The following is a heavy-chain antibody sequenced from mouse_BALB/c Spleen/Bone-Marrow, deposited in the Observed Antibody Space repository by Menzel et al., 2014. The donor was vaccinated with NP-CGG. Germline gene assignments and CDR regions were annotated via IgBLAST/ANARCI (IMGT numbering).Heavy chain of an antibody. D-gene: IGHD3-1*01. Sequence: VQLVESGAELVKPGTSVKQSCKASGYNFTSYWINWVKLRPGQGLEWIGDIYPGSGSTNYNEKFKSKATLTVDTSSSTAYMQLSSLAPEDSALYYCARFSQLGLLAYWGQGTLVTVSA. J-gene: IGHJ3*01. CDR3: ARFSQLGLLAY. CDR1: GYNFTSYW. CDR2: IYPGSGST. V-gene: IGHV1-55*01.